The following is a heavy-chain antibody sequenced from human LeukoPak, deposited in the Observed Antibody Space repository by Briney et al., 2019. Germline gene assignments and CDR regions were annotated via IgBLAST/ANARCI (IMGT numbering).Heavy chain of an antibody. Sequence: GGSLRLSCAASGFTFSSYEMNWVRQAPGKGLEWVSYISSGGDTIYYADSVKGRFTISRDNAKNSLYLQMNSLRAEDTAVYYCARVVVVVTATLGTIDYWGQGTLVTVSS. D-gene: IGHD2-21*02. CDR2: ISSGGDTI. V-gene: IGHV3-48*03. J-gene: IGHJ4*02. CDR1: GFTFSSYE. CDR3: ARVVVVVTATLGTIDY.